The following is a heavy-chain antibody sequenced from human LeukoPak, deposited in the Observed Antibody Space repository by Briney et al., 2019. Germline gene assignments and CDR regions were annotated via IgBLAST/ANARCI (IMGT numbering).Heavy chain of an antibody. CDR3: ARTVGTYSSSWYWGGNYFDY. Sequence: PSETLSLTCAVSGGSISSSNWWSRVRQPPGKGLEWIGEIYHSGSTYYNPSLKSRVTISVDRSKNQFSLKLSSVTAADTAVYYCARTVGTYSSSWYWGGNYFDYWGQGTLVTVSS. CDR2: IYHSGST. CDR1: GGSISSSNW. J-gene: IGHJ4*02. D-gene: IGHD6-13*01. V-gene: IGHV4-4*02.